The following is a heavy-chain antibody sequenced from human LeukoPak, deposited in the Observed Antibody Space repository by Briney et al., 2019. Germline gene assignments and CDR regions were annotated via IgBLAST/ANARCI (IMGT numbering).Heavy chain of an antibody. V-gene: IGHV3-33*01. D-gene: IGHD3-3*01. Sequence: PGGSLRLSCAASGFTFIDYGIHWVRQAPGKGLGGGAVIWYDGTKKYYADSVKGRFTISRDDSKNTLYLQMNSLRAEDTAVYYCARDFGVTNYHFDYWGQGALVTVSS. CDR3: ARDFGVTNYHFDY. CDR1: GFTFIDYG. CDR2: IWYDGTKK. J-gene: IGHJ4*02.